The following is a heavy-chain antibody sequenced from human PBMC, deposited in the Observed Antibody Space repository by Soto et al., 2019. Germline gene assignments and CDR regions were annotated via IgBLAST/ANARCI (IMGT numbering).Heavy chain of an antibody. CDR2: IAYDGSNK. V-gene: IGHV3-30-3*01. Sequence: QVQLVESGGGVVQPGRSLRLSCAASGFTFRSYAMHWVRQAPGKGLECVAVIAYDGSNKFYRDYVKGRFTISRDNSKNTLYLQINSLRYEDTAVYYCARGDREDIAVVIGARPGEYGVDVWGQGTTVPVSS. CDR1: GFTFRSYA. CDR3: ARGDREDIAVVIGARPGEYGVDV. J-gene: IGHJ6*02. D-gene: IGHD2-15*01.